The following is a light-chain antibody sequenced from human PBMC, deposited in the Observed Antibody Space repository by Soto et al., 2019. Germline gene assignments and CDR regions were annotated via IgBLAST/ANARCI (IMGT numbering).Light chain of an antibody. CDR2: EVS. Sequence: QSALTQPASVSGSPGQSLTIYCTGTSSDVGGYNYVSWYQQHPGKAPKLMIYEVSNRPSGVSNRFSGSKSGNTASLTISGLQAEDEADYYCSSYTSSSTPWVFGGGTKVTVL. CDR1: SSDVGGYNY. CDR3: SSYTSSSTPWV. J-gene: IGLJ3*02. V-gene: IGLV2-14*01.